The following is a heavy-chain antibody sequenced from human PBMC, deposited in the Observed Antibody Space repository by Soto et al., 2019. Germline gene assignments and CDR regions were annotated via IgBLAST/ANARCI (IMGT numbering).Heavy chain of an antibody. CDR3: VRDTSSGWHLKDH. Sequence: EVDLVESGGGLAQPGRSLRLSCVASGFTFDDHGMHWVRQIPGRGPEWVSGISWNSGSIGYAESVKGRFTIFRDNAKNSLYLEMNSQRQEDTALYYCVRDTSSGWHLKDHWGQGVQVSVSS. D-gene: IGHD3-9*01. V-gene: IGHV3-9*01. J-gene: IGHJ4*02. CDR1: GFTFDDHG. CDR2: ISWNSGSI.